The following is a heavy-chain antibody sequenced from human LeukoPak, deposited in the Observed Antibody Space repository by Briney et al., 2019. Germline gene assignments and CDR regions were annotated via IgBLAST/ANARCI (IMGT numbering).Heavy chain of an antibody. CDR2: ICIISTTI. J-gene: IGHJ6*02. CDR1: GLTLSRYS. V-gene: IGHV3-48*01. D-gene: IGHD3-10*01. CDR3: ARDMVRGVLPYSYYYGIDV. Sequence: VGCLRLSRAPSGLTLSRYSMNGVCPAPRKGVERVSYICIISTTIYYADSMNGRFTISRDNAKNSLYLQMNSLRAEDTAVYYCARDMVRGVLPYSYYYGIDVWGQGTTVTVSS.